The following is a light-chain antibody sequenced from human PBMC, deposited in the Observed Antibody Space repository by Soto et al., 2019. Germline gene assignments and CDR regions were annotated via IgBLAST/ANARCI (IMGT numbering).Light chain of an antibody. CDR3: QQYNNWPPIT. V-gene: IGKV3-15*01. Sequence: EILMTPSPATPSLSPGERATLSLTASHYIYSNVAWFQQRPGQAPRLLIYGASTRATGIPARFSGSGSGTEFTLTISSLQSEDFAVYYCQQYNNWPPITFGQGTRLEIK. CDR2: GAS. CDR1: HYIYSN. J-gene: IGKJ5*01.